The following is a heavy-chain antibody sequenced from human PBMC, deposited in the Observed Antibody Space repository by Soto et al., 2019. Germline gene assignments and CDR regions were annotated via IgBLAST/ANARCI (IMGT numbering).Heavy chain of an antibody. Sequence: GGSLRLSCAASGFTFSSYAMSWVRQAPGKGLEWVSAISGSGGSTYYADSVKGRFTISRDNSKNTLYLQMNSLRAKDTAVYYCAKDGFTIFGVVTPIFDYWGQGTLVTVSS. CDR3: AKDGFTIFGVVTPIFDY. J-gene: IGHJ4*02. D-gene: IGHD3-3*01. CDR1: GFTFSSYA. V-gene: IGHV3-23*01. CDR2: ISGSGGST.